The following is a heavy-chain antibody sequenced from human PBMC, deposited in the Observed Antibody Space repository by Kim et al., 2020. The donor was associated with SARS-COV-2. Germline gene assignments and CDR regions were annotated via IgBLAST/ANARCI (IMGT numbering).Heavy chain of an antibody. V-gene: IGHV4-59*13. J-gene: IGHJ4*02. CDR2: IYYSGST. D-gene: IGHD5-12*01. CDR1: GGSISSYY. Sequence: SETLSLTCTVSGGSISSYYWSWIRQPPGKGLEWIGYIYYSGSTNYNPSLKSRVTISVDTSKNQFSLKLSSVTAADTAVYYCARDIGGYRAYYFDYWGQGTLVTVSS. CDR3: ARDIGGYRAYYFDY.